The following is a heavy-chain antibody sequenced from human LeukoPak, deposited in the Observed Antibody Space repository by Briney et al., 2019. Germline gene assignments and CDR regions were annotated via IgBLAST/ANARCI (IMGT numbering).Heavy chain of an antibody. D-gene: IGHD3-10*01. J-gene: IGHJ4*02. CDR1: GGSISSYY. CDR2: IYYSGST. Sequence: SETLSLTCTVSGGSISSYYWSWIRQPPGKGLEWIGYIYYSGSTNYNPSLKSRVTISVDTSKNQFSLKLSSVTAADTAVYYCARVWGWFGELTFWGQGTLVTVSS. V-gene: IGHV4-59*08. CDR3: ARVWGWFGELTF.